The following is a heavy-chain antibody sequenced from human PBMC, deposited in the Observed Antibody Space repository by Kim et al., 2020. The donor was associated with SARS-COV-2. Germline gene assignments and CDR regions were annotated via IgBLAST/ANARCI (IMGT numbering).Heavy chain of an antibody. D-gene: IGHD3-3*01. Sequence: SRVTISVDTSENQFSLKLSSVTAADTAVYYCARAPPWDDFWSGPYWYFDLWGRGTLVTVSS. J-gene: IGHJ2*01. V-gene: IGHV4-34*01. CDR3: ARAPPWDDFWSGPYWYFDL.